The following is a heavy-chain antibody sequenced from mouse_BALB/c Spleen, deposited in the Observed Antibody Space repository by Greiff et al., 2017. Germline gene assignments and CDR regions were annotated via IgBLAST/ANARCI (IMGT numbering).Heavy chain of an antibody. V-gene: IGHV14-1*02. CDR3: ALYYGNYAWFAY. J-gene: IGHJ3*01. CDR1: GFNIKDYY. D-gene: IGHD2-1*01. CDR2: IDPENGNT. Sequence: EVKLMESGAELVRPGALVKLSCKASGFNIKDYYMHWVKQRPEQGLEWIGWIDPENGNTIYDPKFQGKASITADTSSNTAYLQLSSLTSEDTAVYYCALYYGNYAWFAYWGQGTLVTVSA.